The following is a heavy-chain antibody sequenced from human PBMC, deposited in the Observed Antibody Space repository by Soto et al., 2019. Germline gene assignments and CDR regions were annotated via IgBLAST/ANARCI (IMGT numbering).Heavy chain of an antibody. J-gene: IGHJ4*02. CDR3: ARAILPAASTFDY. CDR1: GFTFSDYY. V-gene: IGHV3-11*06. D-gene: IGHD2-2*01. Sequence: GGSLRLSCAASGFTFSDYYMTWIRQAPGKGLEWISYISSTSSYTNYADSVKGRFTISRDNSKNSLYLQMNSLRAEDTAVYYCARAILPAASTFDYRGQGTLVTVSS. CDR2: ISSTSSYT.